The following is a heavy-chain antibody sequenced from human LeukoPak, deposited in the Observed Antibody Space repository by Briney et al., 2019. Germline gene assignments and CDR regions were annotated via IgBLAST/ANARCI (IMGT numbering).Heavy chain of an antibody. V-gene: IGHV3-48*01. CDR3: ARGVLGDCGGDCLASYYFDY. J-gene: IGHJ4*02. Sequence: GGSLRLSCAASGFTFSSYGMNWVRQAPGKGLEWVSSISSSSSTIYYADSVKGRFTISRDNAKNSLYLQMNSLRAEDTAVYYCARGVLGDCGGDCLASYYFDYWGQGTLVTVSS. D-gene: IGHD2-21*02. CDR2: ISSSSSTI. CDR1: GFTFSSYG.